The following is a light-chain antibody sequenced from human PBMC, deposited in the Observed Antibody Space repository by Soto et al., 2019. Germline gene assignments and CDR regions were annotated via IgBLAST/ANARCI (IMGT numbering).Light chain of an antibody. J-gene: IGKJ2*01. CDR1: QSVSSN. CDR3: HLYNNWPT. V-gene: IGKV3D-15*01. Sequence: EIVMTQSPATLSVSPGERATLSCRASQSVSSNLAWYQQKPGQAPRLLIYGASTRATGIPARFSGSGSGTEFTLTISSLQSEDFAVYYCHLYNNWPTFGQGTKLEIK. CDR2: GAS.